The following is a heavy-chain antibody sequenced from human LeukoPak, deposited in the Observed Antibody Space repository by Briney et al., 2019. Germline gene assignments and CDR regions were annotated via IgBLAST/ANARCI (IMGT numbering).Heavy chain of an antibody. D-gene: IGHD2-15*01. V-gene: IGHV3-53*01. CDR3: ARDCSGGRCHEIGACDI. Sequence: PGGSLRLSCAASGFTVSSNYMSWVRQAPRKGLEWVSVLYSGGSTYYADSVKGRFTISRDNSKNMLYLQMNSLRAEDTAVYYCARDCSGGRCHEIGACDIWGQGTMVTVSS. J-gene: IGHJ3*02. CDR1: GFTVSSNY. CDR2: LYSGGST.